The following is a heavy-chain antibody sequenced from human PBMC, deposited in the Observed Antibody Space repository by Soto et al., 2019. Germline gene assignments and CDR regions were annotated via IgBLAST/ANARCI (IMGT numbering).Heavy chain of an antibody. CDR3: AHRGPWGSYRQGRFDP. D-gene: IGHD3-16*02. CDR1: GFALSTVGEG. J-gene: IGHJ5*02. Sequence: QITLKESGPPLVNPTQTLTLTCTVSGFALSTVGEGVGWIRQPPGKALEWLALIYWDDEKRYSPSLESRLTITKDTSKNQVVLKMTNMDPVDTATYYCAHRGPWGSYRQGRFDPWGQGILVNVSS. V-gene: IGHV2-5*02. CDR2: IYWDDEK.